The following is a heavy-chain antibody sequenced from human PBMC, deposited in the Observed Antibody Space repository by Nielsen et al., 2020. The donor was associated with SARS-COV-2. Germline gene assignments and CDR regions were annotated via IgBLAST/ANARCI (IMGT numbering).Heavy chain of an antibody. CDR1: GFTFSDYY. D-gene: IGHD2/OR15-2a*01. CDR2: ISSSGSTI. Sequence: GESLKISCAASGFTFSDYYMSWIRQAPGKGLEWVSYISSSGSTIYYADSVKGRFTISRDNAKNSLYLQMNSLRAEDTAVYYCASSLASLSDYYYYMDVWGKGTTVTVSS. J-gene: IGHJ6*03. V-gene: IGHV3-11*04. CDR3: ASSLASLSDYYYYMDV.